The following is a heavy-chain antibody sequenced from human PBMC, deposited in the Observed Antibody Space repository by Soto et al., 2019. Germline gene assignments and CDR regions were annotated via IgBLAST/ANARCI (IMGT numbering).Heavy chain of an antibody. J-gene: IGHJ6*02. CDR2: INPVGGGT. CDR1: GYSFTDYY. V-gene: IGHV1-2*02. D-gene: IGHD2-21*01. Sequence: RASVKVSCKASGYSFTDYYMYWVRQAPGQGLEWMGWINPVGGGTNYAQKFQGRVTMTRDTSITTAYMELRSLRSDDTAVYYCARDGRLLQRYYYSYNGMDVWGQGTTVTVSS. CDR3: ARDGRLLQRYYYSYNGMDV.